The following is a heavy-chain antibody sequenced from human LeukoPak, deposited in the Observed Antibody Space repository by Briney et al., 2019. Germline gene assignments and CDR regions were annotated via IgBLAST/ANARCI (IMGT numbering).Heavy chain of an antibody. J-gene: IGHJ2*01. V-gene: IGHV3-30*03. CDR2: ISFDGSNK. D-gene: IGHD2-15*01. CDR1: GFTFNTYG. Sequence: GGSLRLSCAASGFTFNTYGMHWVRQAPGKGLEWVAVISFDGSNKYYADSVKGRFTISRDNAKNSLYLRMNSLRAEDTAVYYCARDGMYCSGGSCYQYWYFDLWGRGTLVTVSS. CDR3: ARDGMYCSGGSCYQYWYFDL.